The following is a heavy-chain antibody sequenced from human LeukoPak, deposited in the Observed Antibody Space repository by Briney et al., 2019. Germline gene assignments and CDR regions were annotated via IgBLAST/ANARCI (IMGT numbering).Heavy chain of an antibody. CDR2: MNPNSGNT. Sequence: ASVKVSCKASGYTFTSDDINWVRQAPGQGLEWMGWMNPNSGNTGYAQTFQGRVTTTRNTSISTAYMELSSLRSEDTAVYYCARGRIYCGGDCSESVDYWGQGTLVTVSS. CDR1: GYTFTSDD. V-gene: IGHV1-8*01. J-gene: IGHJ4*02. CDR3: ARGRIYCGGDCSESVDY. D-gene: IGHD2-21*02.